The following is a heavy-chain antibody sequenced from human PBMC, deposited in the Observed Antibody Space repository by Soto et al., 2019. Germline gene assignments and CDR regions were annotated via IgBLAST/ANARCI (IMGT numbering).Heavy chain of an antibody. D-gene: IGHD2-15*01. CDR1: GFTFSSYA. CDR3: ARSPDCPLPLCHYYGMDV. Sequence: QVQLVESGGGVVQPGRSLRLSCAASGFTFSSYAMHWVRQAPGKGLEWVAVISYDGSNKYYADSVEGRFTISRDNSKNTLYLQMNSLRAEDTAVYYCARSPDCPLPLCHYYGMDVWGQGTTVTVSS. V-gene: IGHV3-30-3*01. CDR2: ISYDGSNK. J-gene: IGHJ6*02.